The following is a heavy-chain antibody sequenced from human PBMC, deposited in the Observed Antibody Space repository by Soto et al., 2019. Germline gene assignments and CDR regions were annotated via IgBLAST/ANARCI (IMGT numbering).Heavy chain of an antibody. Sequence: QITLKESGPTLVKPTQTLTLTCTFPGFSLSSTRMAVGWIRQPPGEALEWLALIYWDDDKHYSPFLKSRPTITKDPSKIQVVLSMTNMEPVDTARYYGAHIVVAGLGYYFHYWGQGTLLTVSS. CDR3: AHIVVAGLGYYFHY. CDR1: GFSLSSTRMA. V-gene: IGHV2-5*02. D-gene: IGHD6-19*01. CDR2: IYWDDDK. J-gene: IGHJ4*02.